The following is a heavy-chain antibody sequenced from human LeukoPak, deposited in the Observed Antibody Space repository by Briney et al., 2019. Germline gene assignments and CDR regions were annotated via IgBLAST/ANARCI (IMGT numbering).Heavy chain of an antibody. CDR2: ISSSSSTI. J-gene: IGHJ6*02. CDR3: ARVVGSGTNYYYYGMDV. V-gene: IGHV3-48*01. Sequence: GGSLRLSCAASGFTFSSYSMNWVRQAPGKGLEWVSYISSSSSTIYYADSVKGRFTISRDNAKNSLYLQTNSLRAEDTAVYYCARVVGSGTNYYYYGMDVWGQGTTVTVSS. D-gene: IGHD3-10*01. CDR1: GFTFSSYS.